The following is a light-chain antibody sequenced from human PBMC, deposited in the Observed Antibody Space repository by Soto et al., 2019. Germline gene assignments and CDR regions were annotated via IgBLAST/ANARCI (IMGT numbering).Light chain of an antibody. J-gene: IGLJ1*01. CDR2: EVS. CDR3: SSYAGSNNFGV. Sequence: QSVLTQPPSASGSPGPSVTISCTGTSSDVGGYNYVSWYQQHPGKAPKLMIYEVSKRPSGVPDRFSGSKSGNTASLTVSGLQAEDEADYYCSSYAGSNNFGVFGTGTKLTVL. CDR1: SSDVGGYNY. V-gene: IGLV2-8*01.